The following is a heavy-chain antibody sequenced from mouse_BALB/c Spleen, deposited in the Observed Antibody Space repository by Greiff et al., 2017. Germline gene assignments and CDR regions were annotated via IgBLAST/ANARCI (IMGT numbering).Heavy chain of an antibody. Sequence: VQLKQSGAELVKPGASVKLSCTASGFNIKDTYMHWVKQRPEQGLEWIGRIDPANGNTKYDPKFQGKATITADTSSNTAYLQLSSLTSEDTAVYYCARWGYGYLEFAYWGQGTLVTVSA. D-gene: IGHD1-2*01. J-gene: IGHJ3*01. CDR3: ARWGYGYLEFAY. V-gene: IGHV14-3*02. CDR1: GFNIKDTY. CDR2: IDPANGNT.